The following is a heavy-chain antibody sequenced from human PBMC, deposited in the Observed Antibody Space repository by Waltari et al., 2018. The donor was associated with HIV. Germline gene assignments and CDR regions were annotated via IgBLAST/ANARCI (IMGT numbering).Heavy chain of an antibody. V-gene: IGHV3-30*18. CDR2: ISSDGSSK. D-gene: IGHD6-13*01. CDR1: RFSFRSYG. CDR3: AKGQPLSPTPLFDS. J-gene: IGHJ4*02. Sequence: QVQLVNSGGGVVQPGRSLRLSCAASRFSFRSYGMHWVRQSPGKGLEWVAFISSDGSSKFYGDSVKGRFTISRDNSRNTLYLHLNSLSTEDTAVYYCAKGQPLSPTPLFDSWGQGTLVTVSS.